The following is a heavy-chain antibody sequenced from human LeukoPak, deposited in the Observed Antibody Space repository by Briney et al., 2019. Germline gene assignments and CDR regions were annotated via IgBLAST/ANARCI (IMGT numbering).Heavy chain of an antibody. V-gene: IGHV3-74*01. CDR1: GFTFSNSW. CDR3: VRALVGSTGY. CDR2: INPDGTIT. D-gene: IGHD1-26*01. Sequence: GGSLRLSCAASGFTFSNSWMHWVRQAPGKGLVWVSRINPDGTITNYADSVKGRFTISRDNAKSTLYLQMNSLRAEDTAVYYCVRALVGSTGYWGQGTLVTVSS. J-gene: IGHJ4*02.